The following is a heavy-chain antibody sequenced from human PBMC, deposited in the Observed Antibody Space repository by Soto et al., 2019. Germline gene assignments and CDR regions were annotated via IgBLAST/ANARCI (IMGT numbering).Heavy chain of an antibody. V-gene: IGHV4-30-4*01. Sequence: QVQLQEPGPRLVEPSHTLSLTCTVSGASISNGYYSWSWIRQSPGTGLEWIGHIHSGGTTYSNPSLKSRLTIAVDMSKNQFYLKLSSLTDADTAVYDCARGPSGDNVDYWGQGTLVTVSS. D-gene: IGHD1-26*01. CDR1: GASISNGYYS. CDR3: ARGPSGDNVDY. CDR2: IHSGGTT. J-gene: IGHJ4*02.